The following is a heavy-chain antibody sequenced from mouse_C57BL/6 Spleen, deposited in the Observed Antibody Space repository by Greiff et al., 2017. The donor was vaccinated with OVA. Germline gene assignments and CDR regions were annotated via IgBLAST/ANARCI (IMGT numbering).Heavy chain of an antibody. CDR1: GFNIKDYY. Sequence: EVQLQQSGAELVRPGASVKLSCTASGFNIKDYYMHWVKRRPEQGLEWIGRIDPEDGDTEYAPKFQGKATMTADTSSNTAYLQLSRLTYEDTAVYYCTTSRYGGSYSAWFADWGQETLVTVSA. V-gene: IGHV14-1*01. D-gene: IGHD1-1*01. CDR3: TTSRYGGSYSAWFAD. CDR2: IDPEDGDT. J-gene: IGHJ3*01.